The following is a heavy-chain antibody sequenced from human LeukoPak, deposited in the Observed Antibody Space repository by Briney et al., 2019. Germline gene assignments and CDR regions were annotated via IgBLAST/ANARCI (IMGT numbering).Heavy chain of an antibody. V-gene: IGHV3-23*01. CDR3: AKGSAIVVVNDAFDI. Sequence: GGSLRLSCAASGFTFSSYAMSRVRQAPGKGLEWVSAISGSGGSTYYADSVKGRFTISRDNSKNTLYLQMNSLRAEDTAVYYCAKGSAIVVVNDAFDIWGQGTMVTVSS. D-gene: IGHD3-22*01. J-gene: IGHJ3*02. CDR1: GFTFSSYA. CDR2: ISGSGGST.